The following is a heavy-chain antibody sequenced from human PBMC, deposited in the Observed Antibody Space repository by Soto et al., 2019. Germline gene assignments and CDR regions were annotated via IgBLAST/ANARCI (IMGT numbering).Heavy chain of an antibody. CDR2: INPNSGGT. D-gene: IGHD4-17*01. J-gene: IGHJ4*02. Sequence: QVQLVQSGAEVKKPGASVKVSCKASGYTFTGYYMHWVRQAPGQGLEWMGWINPNSGGTNYAQKFQGWVTMTRDTSISTAYMELSRLRSDDTAVYYCARDGAPGPPYEGDYVQDYFDYWGQGTLVTVSS. V-gene: IGHV1-2*04. CDR3: ARDGAPGPPYEGDYVQDYFDY. CDR1: GYTFTGYY.